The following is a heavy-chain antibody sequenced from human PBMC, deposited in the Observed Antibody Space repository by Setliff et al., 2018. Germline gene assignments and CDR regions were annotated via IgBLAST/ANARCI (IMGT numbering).Heavy chain of an antibody. Sequence: GGSLRLSCAASGFTFSSYWMSWVRQAPGKGLEWVANIKQDGSEKDYVDSVKGRLTISRDNAKNTLYLQMNSLRAEDTAVYYCAKGVGSYYTSMYFDYWGQGTLVTVSS. CDR2: IKQDGSEK. J-gene: IGHJ4*02. D-gene: IGHD1-26*01. CDR3: AKGVGSYYTSMYFDY. CDR1: GFTFSSYW. V-gene: IGHV3-7*01.